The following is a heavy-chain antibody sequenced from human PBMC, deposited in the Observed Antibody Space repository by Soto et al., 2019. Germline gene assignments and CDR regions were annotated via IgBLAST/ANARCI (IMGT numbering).Heavy chain of an antibody. CDR3: ARELKRGYCTDGVCYVGGIDY. Sequence: SETLSLTCSVSGASITTGGYYWSWIRQHPGKGLEWIGYIYYSGDTYYNPSLKSRVTISLDASKTQFSLKLSSVTAADTAIYYCARELKRGYCTDGVCYVGGIDYWGQGTLVTVSS. CDR2: IYYSGDT. D-gene: IGHD2-8*01. CDR1: GASITTGGYY. J-gene: IGHJ4*02. V-gene: IGHV4-31*02.